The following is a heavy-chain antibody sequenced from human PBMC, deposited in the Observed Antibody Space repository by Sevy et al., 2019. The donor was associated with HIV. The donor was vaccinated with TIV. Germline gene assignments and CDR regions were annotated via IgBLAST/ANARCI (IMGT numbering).Heavy chain of an antibody. CDR1: GFTFSSYA. D-gene: IGHD6-13*01. J-gene: IGHJ6*02. Sequence: GGSLRLSCAASGFTFSSYAMSWVRQAPGKGLEWVSAISGSGGSTYYADSVKGRFTISRDNSKNTLYLQMNSLRAEDTAVYYCAKRVAEAGTYYYYYYGMDVWGQGTTVTVSS. CDR2: ISGSGGST. CDR3: AKRVAEAGTYYYYYYGMDV. V-gene: IGHV3-23*01.